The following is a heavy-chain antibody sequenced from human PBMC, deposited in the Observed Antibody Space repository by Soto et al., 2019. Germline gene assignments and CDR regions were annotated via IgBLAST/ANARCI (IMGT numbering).Heavy chain of an antibody. CDR2: INHSGST. V-gene: IGHV4-34*01. J-gene: IGHJ6*02. CDR3: AREGALLYGGNPDYYYTVGV. D-gene: IGHD4-17*01. Sequence: SETLSLTCAVYGGSFIGYYWSWIRQPPGKGLEWIGEINHSGSTNYNPSLKSRVTVSVDTSKNQFSLKLSSVTAADTAVYYCAREGALLYGGNPDYYYTVGVWGQGTTVTVSS. CDR1: GGSFIGYY.